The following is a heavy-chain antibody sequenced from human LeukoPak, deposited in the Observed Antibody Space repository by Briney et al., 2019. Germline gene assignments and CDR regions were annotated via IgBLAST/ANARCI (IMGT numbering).Heavy chain of an antibody. D-gene: IGHD3-3*01. Sequence: GGSLRLSCATSSFTFTSYTMSWVRQAPGKGLEWVSAISGSGGSTYYADSVKGRFTISRDNSKNTLYLQMNSLRAEDTAVYYCAKLHYYDFWSGYGDYWGQGTLVTVSS. CDR2: ISGSGGST. CDR1: SFTFTSYT. V-gene: IGHV3-23*01. J-gene: IGHJ4*02. CDR3: AKLHYYDFWSGYGDY.